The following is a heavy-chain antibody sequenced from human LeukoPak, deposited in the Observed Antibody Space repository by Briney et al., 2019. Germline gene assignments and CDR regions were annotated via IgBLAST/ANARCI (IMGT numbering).Heavy chain of an antibody. Sequence: ASVKVSCKASGGTFSSYAISWVRQAPGQGLEWMGWISAYNGNTNYAQKLQGRVTMTTDTSTSTAYMELRSLRSDDTAVYYCARDANDSHYYYYMDVWGKGTTVTVSS. D-gene: IGHD1-1*01. CDR3: ARDANDSHYYYYMDV. CDR2: ISAYNGNT. J-gene: IGHJ6*03. CDR1: GGTFSSYA. V-gene: IGHV1-18*01.